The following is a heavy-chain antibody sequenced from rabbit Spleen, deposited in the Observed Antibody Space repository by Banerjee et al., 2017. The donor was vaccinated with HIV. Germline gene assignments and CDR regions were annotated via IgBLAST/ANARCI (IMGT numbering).Heavy chain of an antibody. D-gene: IGHD6-1*01. Sequence: QSLEESGGGLVKPGASLTLTCTASGVSFSSNHYMCWVRQAPGKGLEWIGYIDPVFGTTHYASWAKGRFTISKTSSTTVTLQMTSLTVADTATYFCAREKSGNQGYDLWGQGTLVTVS. V-gene: IGHV1S40*01. CDR3: AREKSGNQGYDL. J-gene: IGHJ3*01. CDR2: IDPVFGTT. CDR1: GVSFSSNHY.